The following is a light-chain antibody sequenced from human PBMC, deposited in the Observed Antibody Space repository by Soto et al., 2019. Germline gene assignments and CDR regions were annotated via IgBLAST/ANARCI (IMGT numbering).Light chain of an antibody. CDR2: GAS. CDR1: QSVSSS. J-gene: IGKJ1*01. Sequence: EIVMTQSPATLSVSPGERATLSCRASQSVSSSLAWYHQKPGQAHRPLIYGASSRATGIPDRFSGSGSETDFTLTITRLEPEESAVYYCHQYSSFWTFGQGTK. CDR3: HQYSSFWT. V-gene: IGKV3-20*01.